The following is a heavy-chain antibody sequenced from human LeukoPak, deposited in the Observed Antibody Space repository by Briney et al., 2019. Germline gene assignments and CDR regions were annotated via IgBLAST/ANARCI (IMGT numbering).Heavy chain of an antibody. Sequence: GSLRLSCGASGFTISSYAMSWVRQAPGKGLEWVSDISGSGGSTYYAESVKGRFTVSRDDSKNTLYLQMNSLRAEDTAVYYCAKTDRYRYTSGWRIDYWGQGTLVTVSS. V-gene: IGHV3-23*01. J-gene: IGHJ4*02. CDR3: AKTDRYRYTSGWRIDY. D-gene: IGHD6-19*01. CDR2: ISGSGGST. CDR1: GFTISSYA.